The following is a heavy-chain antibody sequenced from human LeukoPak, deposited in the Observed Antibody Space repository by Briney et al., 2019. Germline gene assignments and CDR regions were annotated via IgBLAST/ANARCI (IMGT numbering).Heavy chain of an antibody. Sequence: GGSLRLSCAASGFTFGIYAMTWVRQAPGKGLQWVSAITGSGGNTYYADSVKGRFTISRDNSKNTLYLRMNGLRAEDTAVYYCATLPRGPTGYVGYGGEDYWSQGTLVTVSS. D-gene: IGHD5-12*01. CDR3: ATLPRGPTGYVGYGGEDY. CDR2: ITGSGGNT. V-gene: IGHV3-23*01. CDR1: GFTFGIYA. J-gene: IGHJ4*02.